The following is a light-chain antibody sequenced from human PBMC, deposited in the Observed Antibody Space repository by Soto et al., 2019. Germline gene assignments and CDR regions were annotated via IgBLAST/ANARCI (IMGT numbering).Light chain of an antibody. V-gene: IGKV1-5*03. CDR3: QHYNSYSEA. CDR1: QTISSW. J-gene: IGKJ1*01. CDR2: KAS. Sequence: DIQMTQSPSTLSGSVGYRVTITCRASQTISSWLAWYQQKPGKAPKLLIYKASTLKSGVPSRFSGSGSGTEFTLTISSLQPDDFATYYCQHYNSYSEAFGQGTTVDI.